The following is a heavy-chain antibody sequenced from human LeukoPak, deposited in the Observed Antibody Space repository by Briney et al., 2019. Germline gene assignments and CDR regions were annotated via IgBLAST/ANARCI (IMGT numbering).Heavy chain of an antibody. J-gene: IGHJ6*03. D-gene: IGHD3-22*01. CDR2: IYYRGST. CDR3: ARASPGYDSSGYLQGYYYMDV. CDR1: GGSISSSTYY. Sequence: SETLSLTCTVSGGSISSSTYYWGWIRQPPGKGLEWIGTIYYRGSTYYNPSLKSRVTISVDRSKNQFSLKLSSVTAADTAVYYCARASPGYDSSGYLQGYYYMDVWGKGTTVTVSS. V-gene: IGHV4-39*07.